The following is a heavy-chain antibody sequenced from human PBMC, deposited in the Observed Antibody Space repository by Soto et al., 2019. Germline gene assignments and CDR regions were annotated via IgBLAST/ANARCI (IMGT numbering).Heavy chain of an antibody. D-gene: IGHD3-10*01. Sequence: EVQLAESGGGLVKPGGSLRLSCAASGFNFRSFTMDWVRQAPGKGLEWVASISFSGTNIHYAASVRGRFTISRDNAKSSVALQMNTLGSEDTAVYYCARGNFGSGTTFDYWGQGTPVTVSS. CDR1: GFNFRSFT. J-gene: IGHJ4*02. V-gene: IGHV3-21*02. CDR2: ISFSGTNI. CDR3: ARGNFGSGTTFDY.